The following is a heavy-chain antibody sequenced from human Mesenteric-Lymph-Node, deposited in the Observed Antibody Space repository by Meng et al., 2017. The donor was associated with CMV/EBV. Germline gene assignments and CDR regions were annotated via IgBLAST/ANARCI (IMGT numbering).Heavy chain of an antibody. CDR2: IYPGDSDT. CDR1: GYSFASYW. V-gene: IGHV5-51*01. CDR3: VRQVYSSSSDYFDY. Sequence: GGSLRLSCQGSGYSFASYWIGWVRQMPGKGLEWMGIIYPGDSDTRYSPSFQGQVTISADKSISTAYLQWSSLKASDTAMYYCVRQVYSSSSDYFDYWGQGTKVTVSS. J-gene: IGHJ4*02. D-gene: IGHD6-6*01.